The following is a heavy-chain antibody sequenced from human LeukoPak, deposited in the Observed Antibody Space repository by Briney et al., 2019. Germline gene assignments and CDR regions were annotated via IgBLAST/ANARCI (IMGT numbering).Heavy chain of an antibody. CDR2: IIPIFGTA. D-gene: IGHD5-12*01. Sequence: ASVKVSCKASGGTFSSYAISWVRQAPGQGLEWMGGIIPIFGTANYAQKFQGRVTITADESTSTAYMELSSLRSEDAAVYYCARESGGYDYDWGQGTLVTVSS. CDR3: ARESGGYDYD. V-gene: IGHV1-69*13. J-gene: IGHJ4*02. CDR1: GGTFSSYA.